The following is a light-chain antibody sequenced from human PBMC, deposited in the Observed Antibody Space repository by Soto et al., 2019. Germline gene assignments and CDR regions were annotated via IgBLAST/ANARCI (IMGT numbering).Light chain of an antibody. CDR2: AAS. CDR1: QVINSW. V-gene: IGKV1-12*01. Sequence: DIQMTQSPSSVSASVGDTVTITCRASQVINSWLAWYQQKPGKAPNLLIYAASSLQTGVPSRFSGSGSGTDFTLTISSLQPEDFATYYCQQANTFPPTFGGGTKVEIK. J-gene: IGKJ4*01. CDR3: QQANTFPPT.